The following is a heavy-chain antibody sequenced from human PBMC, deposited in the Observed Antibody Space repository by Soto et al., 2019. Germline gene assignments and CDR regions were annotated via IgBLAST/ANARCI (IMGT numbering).Heavy chain of an antibody. V-gene: IGHV3-53*01. CDR2: FYLADGT. CDR1: GFIVNGKKY. D-gene: IGHD2-15*01. Sequence: DVQVVESGGGLIQPGGSPRLSCAGSGFIVNGKKYITWVRQAPGKGLDWVSGFYLADGTYYADSVKGRFTVSIDSSKNTVYLQMNNLSPEDTAVYYCATWLLREHAFDIWGLGTMVTVSS. CDR3: ATWLLREHAFDI. J-gene: IGHJ3*02.